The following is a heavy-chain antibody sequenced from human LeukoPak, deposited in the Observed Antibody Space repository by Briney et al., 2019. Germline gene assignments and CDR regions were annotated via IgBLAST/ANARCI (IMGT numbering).Heavy chain of an antibody. CDR3: ARSSGSYRPFDS. J-gene: IGHJ5*01. CDR2: ISHTGDI. CDR1: GFIFSNFE. V-gene: IGHV3-48*03. Sequence: GSLRLSCAASGFIFSNFEMNWVRQTPGKGLEWVSHISHTGDIKYADSVKGRFTISRDNSKNSQYLQMTSLRAEDTAVYYCARSSGSYRPFDSWGQGILVTVS. D-gene: IGHD3-22*01.